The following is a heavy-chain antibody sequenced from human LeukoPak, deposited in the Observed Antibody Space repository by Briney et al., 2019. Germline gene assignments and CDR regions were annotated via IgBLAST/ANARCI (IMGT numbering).Heavy chain of an antibody. J-gene: IGHJ4*02. CDR1: GYSVSSGYY. CDR2: IYHSGST. Sequence: SETLSLTCTVSGYSVSSGYYWGWIRQSPGKGLEWIGSIYHSGSTYYSPSLRSRITISVDASKNQFSLKLSSVTAADTAVYYCAREDYYDSSGYYLDCWGQGTLVTVSS. V-gene: IGHV4-38-2*02. CDR3: AREDYYDSSGYYLDC. D-gene: IGHD3-22*01.